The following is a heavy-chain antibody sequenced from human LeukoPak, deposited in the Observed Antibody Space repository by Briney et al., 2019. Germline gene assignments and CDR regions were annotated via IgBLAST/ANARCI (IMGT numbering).Heavy chain of an antibody. Sequence: SETLSLTCTGSGGSISSYYWSWIRQPPGKGLEWIGYIYYSGSTNYNPSLKSRVTISVDTSKNQFSLKLSSVTAADTAVYYCAREVSGYGGPLDYWGQGTLVTVSS. CDR3: AREVSGYGGPLDY. V-gene: IGHV4-59*01. CDR1: GGSISSYY. CDR2: IYYSGST. D-gene: IGHD3-22*01. J-gene: IGHJ4*02.